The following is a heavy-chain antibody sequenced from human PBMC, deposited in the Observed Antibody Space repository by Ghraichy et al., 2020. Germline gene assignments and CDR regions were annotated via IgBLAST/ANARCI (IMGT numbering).Heavy chain of an antibody. CDR1: GFSLSTSGVG. D-gene: IGHD2/OR15-2a*01. V-gene: IGHV2-5*02. CDR2: IYWDDDK. J-gene: IGHJ3*02. CDR3: ALPRDLSIPPDIYAFDI. Sequence: SGPTLVKPTQTLTLTCTFSGFSLSTSGVGVGWIRQPPGKALEWLALIYWDDDKRYSPSLKSRLTITKDTSKNQVVLTMTNMDPVDTATYYCALPRDLSIPPDIYAFDIWGQGTMVTVSS.